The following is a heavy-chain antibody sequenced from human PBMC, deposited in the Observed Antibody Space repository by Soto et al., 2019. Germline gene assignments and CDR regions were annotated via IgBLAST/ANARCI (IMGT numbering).Heavy chain of an antibody. CDR2: INAGNGNT. V-gene: IGHV1-3*01. Sequence: ASVKVSCKASGYTFTSYAMHWVRQAPGQRLEWMGWINAGNGNTKYSQKFQGRVTITRDTSASTAYMELSSLRSEDTAVYYCARTVPYYYDSSGYGHFDYWGQGTLVTVSS. CDR3: ARTVPYYYDSSGYGHFDY. D-gene: IGHD3-22*01. J-gene: IGHJ4*02. CDR1: GYTFTSYA.